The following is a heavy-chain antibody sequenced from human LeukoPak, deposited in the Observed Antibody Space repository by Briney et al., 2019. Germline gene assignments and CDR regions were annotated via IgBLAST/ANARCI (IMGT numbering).Heavy chain of an antibody. D-gene: IGHD3-22*01. V-gene: IGHV3-7*01. Sequence: SGGSLSLSCAASGFSFSSYWMSWVRQAPGKRLEWVANIKEDGSEKYYVDSVKGRFTISRDNAKKSLYLQMNSLRAEDTAVYYCARRPGGYYDSNGILEYFDYWGQGILVTVSS. J-gene: IGHJ4*02. CDR1: GFSFSSYW. CDR3: ARRPGGYYDSNGILEYFDY. CDR2: IKEDGSEK.